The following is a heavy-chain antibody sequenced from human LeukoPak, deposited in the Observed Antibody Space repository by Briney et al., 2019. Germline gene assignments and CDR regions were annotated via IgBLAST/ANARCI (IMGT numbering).Heavy chain of an antibody. CDR1: GFALSSYA. Sequence: GGSLRLSCAASGFALSSYAMSWVRQGPGKRLEWVSAISVSGNTYHADSVKGRFTISRDSSKNTLYLQMNSLRAEDAAVYYCAKAPVTTCSGAYCYPFDYWGQGTLLTVSS. V-gene: IGHV3-23*01. D-gene: IGHD2-15*01. CDR3: AKAPVTTCSGAYCYPFDY. J-gene: IGHJ4*02. CDR2: ISVSGNT.